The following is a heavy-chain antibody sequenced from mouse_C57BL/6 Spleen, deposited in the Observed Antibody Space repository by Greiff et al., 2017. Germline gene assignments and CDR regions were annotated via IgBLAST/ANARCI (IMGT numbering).Heavy chain of an antibody. CDR3: AWGLRQGLYYFDY. V-gene: IGHV1-19*01. J-gene: IGHJ2*01. CDR1: GYTFTDYY. Sequence: VQLKESGPVLVKPGASVKMSCKASGYTFTDYYMNWVKQSHGKRLEWIGVINPYNGGTSYNQKFKGKATLTVDTSSSTAYMELNSLTSEDSAVYYCAWGLRQGLYYFDYWGQGTTLTVSS. CDR2: INPYNGGT. D-gene: IGHD2-4*01.